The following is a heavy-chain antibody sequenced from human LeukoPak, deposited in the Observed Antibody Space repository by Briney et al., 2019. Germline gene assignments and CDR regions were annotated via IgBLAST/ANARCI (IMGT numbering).Heavy chain of an antibody. J-gene: IGHJ4*02. V-gene: IGHV3-23*01. CDR3: AKDLHDILTHPYYFDY. CDR1: GFTFSSYG. CDR2: ISGSGGST. Sequence: GGSLRLSCAASGFTFSSYGMSWVRQAPGKGLEWVSAISGSGGSTYCADSVKGRFTISRDNSKNTLYLQMNSLRAEDTAVYYCAKDLHDILTHPYYFDYWGQGTLVTVSS. D-gene: IGHD3-9*01.